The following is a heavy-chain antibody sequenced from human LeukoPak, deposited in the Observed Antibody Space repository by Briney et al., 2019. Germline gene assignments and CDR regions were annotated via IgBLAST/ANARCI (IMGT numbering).Heavy chain of an antibody. V-gene: IGHV3-23*01. CDR2: ISASGGGT. D-gene: IGHD2-8*01. Sequence: GGSRRLSCAASGFTITSYPMSWVRQAPGKGLEWVSAISASGGGTYYADSVKGRFTISRDNSRSTLFLQMSSLRAEDTAVYYCAKAPHCPNDVCRYFDYWGQGILVTVSS. CDR1: GFTITSYP. CDR3: AKAPHCPNDVCRYFDY. J-gene: IGHJ4*02.